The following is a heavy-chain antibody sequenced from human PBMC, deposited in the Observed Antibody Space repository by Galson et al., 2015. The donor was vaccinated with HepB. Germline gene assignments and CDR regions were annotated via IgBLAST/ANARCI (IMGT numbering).Heavy chain of an antibody. D-gene: IGHD3-22*01. Sequence: SLRLSCAASGFTFSSYDMNWVRQAPGKGLEWVSYISSSSSSIYYADSVKGRFTISRDNAKNSLYLLMNSLRAEDTAVYYCASLRGYYDTSGYYYWGQGTLVTVSS. CDR3: ASLRGYYDTSGYYY. CDR1: GFTFSSYD. J-gene: IGHJ4*02. CDR2: ISSSSSSI. V-gene: IGHV3-48*03.